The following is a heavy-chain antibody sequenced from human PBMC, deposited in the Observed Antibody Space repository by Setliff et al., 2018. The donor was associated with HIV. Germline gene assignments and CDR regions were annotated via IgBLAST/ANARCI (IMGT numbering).Heavy chain of an antibody. V-gene: IGHV4-59*11. J-gene: IGHJ5*02. CDR3: ARVSRLHPFDP. CDR1: GTSINSHY. D-gene: IGHD2-15*01. CDR2: IYYTGIP. Sequence: SETLSLTCTVAGTSINSHYWSWIRQTPGKGLQWIGLIYYTGIPTYNPSLEGRITMSVDRSKNQFSLRLTSVTAADTAMYYCARVSRLHPFDPWGQGTLVTVSS.